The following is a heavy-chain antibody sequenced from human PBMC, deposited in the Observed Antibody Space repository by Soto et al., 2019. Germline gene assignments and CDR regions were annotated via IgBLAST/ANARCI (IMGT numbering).Heavy chain of an antibody. Sequence: GSLTLSCAGSGFSVKNGWMTWVRQAPGQGMECVARIKKKSDGGTTEYAAPVKGRFTIPRDDSTNTLYLQMNSLKTEDTALYYCATGIGTIXYWGQGALVXVSS. CDR2: IKKKSDGGTT. CDR1: GFSVKNGW. D-gene: IGHD3-10*01. V-gene: IGHV3-15*01. J-gene: IGHJ4*02. CDR3: ATGIGTIXY.